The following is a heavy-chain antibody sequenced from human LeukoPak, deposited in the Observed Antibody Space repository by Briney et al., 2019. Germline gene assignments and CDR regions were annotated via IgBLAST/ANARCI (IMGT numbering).Heavy chain of an antibody. CDR3: ARFPSSGYYATLRGAFDI. CDR2: IYHSGST. Sequence: SETLSLTCAVSGGSISSGGYSWSWIRQPPGKGLEWIGYIYHSGSTYYNPSLKSRVTISVDRFKNQFSLKLSSVTAADTAVYYCARFPSSGYYATLRGAFDIWGQGTMVTVSS. J-gene: IGHJ3*02. D-gene: IGHD3-22*01. V-gene: IGHV4-30-2*01. CDR1: GGSISSGGYS.